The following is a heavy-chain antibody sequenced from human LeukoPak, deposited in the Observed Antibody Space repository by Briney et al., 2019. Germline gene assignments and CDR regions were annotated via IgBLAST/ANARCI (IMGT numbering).Heavy chain of an antibody. Sequence: SETLSLTCAVSGGSISRTNWWSWVRQPPGKGLEWIGEIYHSGNTNYNPSLKSRVTISVDKSMNQFSLKLSSVTAADTAVYYCARDAYDSSGYSFDYWGQGTLVTVSS. CDR1: GGSISRTNW. J-gene: IGHJ4*02. V-gene: IGHV4-4*02. D-gene: IGHD3-22*01. CDR2: IYHSGNT. CDR3: ARDAYDSSGYSFDY.